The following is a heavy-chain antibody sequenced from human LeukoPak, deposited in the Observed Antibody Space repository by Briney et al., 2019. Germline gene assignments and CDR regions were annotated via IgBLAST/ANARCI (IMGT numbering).Heavy chain of an antibody. CDR2: ITASGRST. D-gene: IGHD3-3*01. V-gene: IGHV3-23*01. CDR1: GFTVSSNY. Sequence: PGGSLRLSCAASGFTVSSNYMSWVRQAPGKGLEWVSSITASGRSTYYADSVKGRFTISRDNSKNTLYLQESSLRAEDTAIYYCAKKSPIFGVVIPLFDCWGQGILVSVSS. J-gene: IGHJ4*02. CDR3: AKKSPIFGVVIPLFDC.